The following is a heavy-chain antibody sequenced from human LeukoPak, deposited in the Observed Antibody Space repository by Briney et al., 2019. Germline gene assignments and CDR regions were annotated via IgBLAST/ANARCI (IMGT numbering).Heavy chain of an antibody. CDR1: GFTFRSYA. CDR3: AKPRYSGYEGGLES. J-gene: IGHJ4*02. CDR2: LSYSGDST. D-gene: IGHD5-12*01. Sequence: PGGSLRLSCAASGFTFRSYAMYWVRQAPGKGLEWVSVLSYSGDSTYYEDSVKGRFTISRDNYKNTLHLQMNSLRAEDTAVYYCAKPRYSGYEGGLESWGQGTLVSVSS. V-gene: IGHV3-23*01.